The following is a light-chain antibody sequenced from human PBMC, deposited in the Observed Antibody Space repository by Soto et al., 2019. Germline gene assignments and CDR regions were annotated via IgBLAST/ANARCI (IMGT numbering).Light chain of an antibody. CDR3: QPAKRYWT. CDR2: DAS. CDR1: QSVGTW. J-gene: IGKJ1*01. Sequence: IQMSQSPSAVSASVGDRVTITCRASQSVGTWLAWYQQKPGKPPTLLIYDASNLESGVPSRFSGSGSGAEFTLTIISLQPEDFGAYVSQPAKRYWTSGQGTKADI. V-gene: IGKV1-5*01.